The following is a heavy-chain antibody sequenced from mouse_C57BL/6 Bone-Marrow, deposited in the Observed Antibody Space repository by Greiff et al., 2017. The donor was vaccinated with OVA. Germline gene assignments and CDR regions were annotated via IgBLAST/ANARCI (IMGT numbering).Heavy chain of an antibody. CDR1: GYSFTGYW. J-gene: IGHJ3*01. CDR2: ILPGSGST. Sequence: QVQLKQSGAELMKPGASVKLSCKATGYSFTGYWIEWVKQRHGHGLEWIGEILPGSGSTNYNEKFKGKATFTADTSSNTAYMQLSILTTEDAAIYDCSRVGVSGYPFAYWGQGTLVTVSA. V-gene: IGHV1-9*01. D-gene: IGHD2-2*01. CDR3: SRVGVSGYPFAY.